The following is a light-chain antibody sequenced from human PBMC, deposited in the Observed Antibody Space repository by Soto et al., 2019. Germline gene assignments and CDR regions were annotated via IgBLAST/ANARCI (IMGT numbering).Light chain of an antibody. CDR3: QQSYSLPLT. V-gene: IGKV1-39*01. Sequence: DFEMTQSPSSLSASVGDRVIITCRASQSISNNLSWYQQKPGKAPNLLIYAASTLQSGVPSRFSGSGSGTDFSLTISSLQPEDFATYYCQQSYSLPLTFGPGTRVDLK. J-gene: IGKJ1*01. CDR2: AAS. CDR1: QSISNN.